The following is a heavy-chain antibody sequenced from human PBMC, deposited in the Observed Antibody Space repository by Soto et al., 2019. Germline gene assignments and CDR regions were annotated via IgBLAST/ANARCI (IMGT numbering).Heavy chain of an antibody. CDR1: GGSIGSYH. CDR3: ARDTVLTGMFDL. Sequence: SETLSLTCTVSGGSIGSYHWSWVRQPPGKGLEWIASVYYTGTTNYNPSLGSRVTISIDAPENQIALKLTSVTAADTAFYYCARDTVLTGMFDLWGQGTLVTVS. V-gene: IGHV4-59*01. D-gene: IGHD4-17*01. CDR2: VYYTGTT. J-gene: IGHJ5*02.